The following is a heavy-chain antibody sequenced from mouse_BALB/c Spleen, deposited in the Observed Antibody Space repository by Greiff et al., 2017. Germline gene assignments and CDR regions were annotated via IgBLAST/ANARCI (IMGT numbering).Heavy chain of an antibody. J-gene: IGHJ3*01. D-gene: IGHD2-1*01. Sequence: EVMLVESGGGLVKPGGSLKLSCAASGFTFSSYAMSWVRQTPEKRLEWVATISDGGSYTYYPDSVKGRFTISRDNAKNNLYLQMSSLKSEDTAMYYCARAYGNYAWFAYWGQGTLVTVSA. V-gene: IGHV5-4*03. CDR3: ARAYGNYAWFAY. CDR1: GFTFSSYA. CDR2: ISDGGSYT.